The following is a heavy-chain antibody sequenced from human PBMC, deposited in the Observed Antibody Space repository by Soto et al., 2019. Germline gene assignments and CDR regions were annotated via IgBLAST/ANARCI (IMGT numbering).Heavy chain of an antibody. Sequence: QITLNASGPTLVKPTKHLTLTCSFSGLSFSTGQVGVGWVREPPGKAQEGVDLIFWDDDKPYSPSLRNRLTITKDTTRNQDVLTMTNVDPVDTATYYCAHRPGGYMSCWDNGYFDHWGRGALVTVSS. J-gene: IGHJ4*02. CDR2: IFWDDDK. V-gene: IGHV2-5*02. CDR3: AHRPGGYMSCWDNGYFDH. D-gene: IGHD5-12*01. CDR1: GLSFSTGQVG.